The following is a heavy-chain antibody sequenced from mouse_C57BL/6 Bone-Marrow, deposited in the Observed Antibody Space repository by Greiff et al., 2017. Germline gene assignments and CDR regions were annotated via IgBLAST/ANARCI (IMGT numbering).Heavy chain of an antibody. J-gene: IGHJ2*01. Sequence: VQLQQSGPELVKPGASVKISCKASGYTFTDYYMNWVKQSHGKSLEWIGDINPNNGGTSYNQKFKGKATLTVDKSSSTAYMELRSLTSEDSAVYYCAKDIYGYWGQGTTLTVSS. V-gene: IGHV1-26*01. CDR1: GYTFTDYY. CDR3: AKDIYGY. D-gene: IGHD6-1*02. CDR2: INPNNGGT.